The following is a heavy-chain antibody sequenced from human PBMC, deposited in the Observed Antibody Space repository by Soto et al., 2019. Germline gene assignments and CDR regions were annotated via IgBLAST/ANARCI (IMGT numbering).Heavy chain of an antibody. Sequence: PGGSLRLSCAASGFTFSNFDMSWVRQAPGKGLEWVSAISASGGSTYYADSVKGRFTISRDNSKNTLYLQMNSLRAEDTAVYYCAKDPRALSSTSCYDYWGQGTLVTVSS. CDR1: GFTFSNFD. CDR2: ISASGGST. CDR3: AKDPRALSSTSCYDY. D-gene: IGHD2-2*01. J-gene: IGHJ4*02. V-gene: IGHV3-23*01.